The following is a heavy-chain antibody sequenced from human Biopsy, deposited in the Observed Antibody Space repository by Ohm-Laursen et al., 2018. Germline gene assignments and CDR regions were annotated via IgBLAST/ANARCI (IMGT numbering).Heavy chain of an antibody. CDR2: MIPSSGKT. J-gene: IGHJ5*02. CDR1: GYSFSTYD. V-gene: IGHV1-8*01. Sequence: SVKVSCNTSGYSFSTYDVNWVRQARGQGLEWMGWMIPSSGKTGYAQRFQGRVTLTMNTSISTAYMELSGLRSEDTAVYFCARGYSRRVSIFEASIYWFDTWGQGTLVTVSS. CDR3: ARGYSRRVSIFEASIYWFDT. D-gene: IGHD6-6*01.